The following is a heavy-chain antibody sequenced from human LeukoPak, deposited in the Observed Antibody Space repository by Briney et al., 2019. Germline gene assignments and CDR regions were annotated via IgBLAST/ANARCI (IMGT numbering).Heavy chain of an antibody. CDR2: INHSGST. D-gene: IGHD3-22*01. V-gene: IGHV4-34*01. CDR1: GGSFSGYY. CDR3: VTPDSSGXYYLS. J-gene: IGHJ5*01. Sequence: SETLSLTCAVYGGSFSGYYWSWIRQPPGKGLEWIGEINHSGSTNYNPSLKSRVTISVDTSKNQFSLNLSSVTVADTAVYYCVTPDSSGXYYLSWXXGTLVTVS.